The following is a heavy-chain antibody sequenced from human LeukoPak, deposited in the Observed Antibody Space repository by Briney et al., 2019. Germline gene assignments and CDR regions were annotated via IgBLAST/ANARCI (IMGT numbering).Heavy chain of an antibody. CDR2: IIPILGIA. CDR3: ARMEEGAFDI. J-gene: IGHJ3*02. D-gene: IGHD3-3*01. V-gene: IGHV1-69*04. Sequence: SVKVSCKASGYTFTSYGISWVRQAPGQGLEWMGRIIPILGIANYAQKFQGRVTITADKSTSTAYMELSSLRSEDTAVYYCARMEEGAFDIWGQGTMVTVSS. CDR1: GYTFTSYG.